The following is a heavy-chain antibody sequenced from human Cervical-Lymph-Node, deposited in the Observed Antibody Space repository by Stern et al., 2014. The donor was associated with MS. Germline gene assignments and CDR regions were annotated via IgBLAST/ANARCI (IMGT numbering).Heavy chain of an antibody. J-gene: IGHJ4*02. CDR3: ARVRNVLRYFDWLAYFDY. Sequence: QVQLQESGPGLVKPSETLSLTCTVSGGSLSSYYWSWIRQPPGKGLEWIGYIYYSGSTNYNPSLKSRVTISVDTSKNQFSLKLSSVTAADTAMYYCARVRNVLRYFDWLAYFDYWGQGTLVTVSS. CDR1: GGSLSSYY. V-gene: IGHV4-59*01. D-gene: IGHD3-9*01. CDR2: IYYSGST.